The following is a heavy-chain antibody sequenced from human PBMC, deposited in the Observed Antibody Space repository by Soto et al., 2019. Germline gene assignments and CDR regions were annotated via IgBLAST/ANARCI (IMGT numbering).Heavy chain of an antibody. D-gene: IGHD4-17*01. CDR1: GFTFRSYG. J-gene: IGHJ6*04. CDR2: IWFDGSKK. Sequence: QMQLVESGGGVVQPGRSLRLSCAASGFTFRSYGIHWVRQAPGKGLEWVALIWFDGSKKYYVDSVKGRFAVSRDNSKNTVYLERNSLRGEEAAVYYFARDRLVPYGSGMEVWAKGTTITVSS. V-gene: IGHV3-33*01. CDR3: ARDRLVPYGSGMEV.